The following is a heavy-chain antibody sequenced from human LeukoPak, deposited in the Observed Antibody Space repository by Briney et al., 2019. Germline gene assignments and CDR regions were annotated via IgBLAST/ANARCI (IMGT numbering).Heavy chain of an antibody. Sequence: PGGSLRLSCAASGFTFSSYAMHWVRQAPGKGLEWVAVISYDGSNKYYADSVKGRFTISRDNSKNTLYLQMNSLRAEDTAVYYCASPDYGDYGGAFDIWGQGTMVTVSS. J-gene: IGHJ3*02. CDR1: GFTFSSYA. CDR3: ASPDYGDYGGAFDI. D-gene: IGHD4-17*01. V-gene: IGHV3-30-3*01. CDR2: ISYDGSNK.